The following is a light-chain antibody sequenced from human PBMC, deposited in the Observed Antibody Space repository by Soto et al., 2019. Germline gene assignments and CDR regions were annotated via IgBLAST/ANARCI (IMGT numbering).Light chain of an antibody. CDR2: AAS. Sequence: DIQLIQSPSFLSASVGDRVTITCRASQDISSSLAWYQQKPGKAPKILMYAASSLESWVPSRFSGSGSGTEFTLTISSLQPDDFATYYCQQVNSFPPFTFGGGTTVEIK. CDR1: QDISSS. J-gene: IGKJ4*01. V-gene: IGKV1-9*01. CDR3: QQVNSFPPFT.